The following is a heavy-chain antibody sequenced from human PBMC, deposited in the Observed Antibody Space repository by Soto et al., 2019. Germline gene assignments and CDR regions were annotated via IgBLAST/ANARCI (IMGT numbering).Heavy chain of an antibody. D-gene: IGHD3-22*01. CDR3: ARDPYDSGGYAASDI. J-gene: IGHJ3*02. CDR1: GITLSSSW. Sequence: EVQLVESGGGLVQPGGSLRLSCVASGITLSSSWMTWVRQAPGKGLEWVANINQDGSDKYYVDSVKGRFTISRDNAKNSLYLQMDSLSAEDTAVYYCARDPYDSGGYAASDIWGEGTMVSVSS. V-gene: IGHV3-7*04. CDR2: INQDGSDK.